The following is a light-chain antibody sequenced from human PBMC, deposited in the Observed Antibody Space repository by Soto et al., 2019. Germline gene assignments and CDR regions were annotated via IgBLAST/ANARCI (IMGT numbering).Light chain of an antibody. V-gene: IGKV3-15*01. CDR3: QQNKDWPGT. CDR1: QSVSYY. CDR2: DAS. Sequence: EILMTQSPATLSVSPGGRVTFSFRASQSVSYYLAWYQQKPGQAPRLLIYDASTRATGIPVRFSGSGSGTEFTLTISSLQSEDFGVYYCQQNKDWPGTFGQGTKVDIK. J-gene: IGKJ1*01.